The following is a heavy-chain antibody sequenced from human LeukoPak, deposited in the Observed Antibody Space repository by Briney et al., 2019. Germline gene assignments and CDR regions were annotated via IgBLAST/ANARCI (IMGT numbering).Heavy chain of an antibody. CDR1: GYTFTSYG. CDR2: ISAYNGNT. D-gene: IGHD2-15*01. V-gene: IGHV1-18*01. J-gene: IGHJ4*02. CDR3: ARERDCSGGSCYRNFDY. Sequence: ASVKVSCKASGYTFTSYGISWVRQAPGQGLEWMGWISAYNGNTNYAQKLQGRVTMTTDTSTSTAYMELRSLRSDDTAVYYCARERDCSGGSCYRNFDYWGQGTLVTVSS.